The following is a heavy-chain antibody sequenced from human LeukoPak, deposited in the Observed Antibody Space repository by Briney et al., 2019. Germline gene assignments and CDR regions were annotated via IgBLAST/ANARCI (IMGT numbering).Heavy chain of an antibody. V-gene: IGHV3-11*04. CDR3: ARDPTLRRDGYNLLYYYYYYMDV. D-gene: IGHD5-24*01. CDR1: GFTFSDYY. Sequence: GGSLRLSCAASGFTFSDYYMSWIRQAPGKGLEWVSYISSSGSTIYYADSVKGRFTISRDNAKNSLYLQMNSLRAEDTAVYYCARDPTLRRDGYNLLYYYYYYMDVWGKGTTVTVSS. J-gene: IGHJ6*03. CDR2: ISSSGSTI.